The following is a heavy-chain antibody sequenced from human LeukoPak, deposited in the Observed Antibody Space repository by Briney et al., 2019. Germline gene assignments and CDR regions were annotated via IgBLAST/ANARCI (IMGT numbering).Heavy chain of an antibody. J-gene: IGHJ5*02. V-gene: IGHV3-21*01. D-gene: IGHD2-21*02. CDR2: ISSSSSYI. CDR1: GFTFSSYS. CDR3: ARSPYCGGDCYSQWFDP. Sequence: GGSLRLSCAASGFTFSSYSMNWVRQAPGKGREWVSSISSSSSYILYADSVKGRFTISRDNAKNSLYLHMNSLRDEDTAVYYCARSPYCGGDCYSQWFDPWGQGTLVTVSS.